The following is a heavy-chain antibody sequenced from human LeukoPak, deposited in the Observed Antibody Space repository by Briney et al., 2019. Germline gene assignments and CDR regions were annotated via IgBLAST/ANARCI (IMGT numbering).Heavy chain of an antibody. CDR3: AKDRQLRGSSPFDY. D-gene: IGHD1-26*01. J-gene: IGHJ4*02. V-gene: IGHV3-30*02. Sequence: GGSLRLSCAASGFTFSSYGMHWVRQAPGKGLEWVAFIRYDGSNKYYADSVKGRFTISRDNSKNTLYLQMNSLRAEDTAVYYCAKDRQLRGSSPFDYWGQGTLVTVSS. CDR1: GFTFSSYG. CDR2: IRYDGSNK.